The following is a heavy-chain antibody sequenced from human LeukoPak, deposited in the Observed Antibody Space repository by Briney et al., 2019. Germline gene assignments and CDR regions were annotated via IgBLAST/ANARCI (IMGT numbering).Heavy chain of an antibody. D-gene: IGHD3-10*01. CDR1: GFTFSSYS. CDR2: ISSSSSYI. J-gene: IGHJ6*03. V-gene: IGHV3-21*05. Sequence: PGGSLRLSCAASGFTFSSYSMNWVRQAPGKGLEWVSYISSSSSYIYYADSVKGRFTISRDNAKNSLYLQMNSLRAEDTAVYYCARVAGGGSGSYLPYYYYYMDVWGKGTTVTISS. CDR3: ARVAGGGSGSYLPYYYYYMDV.